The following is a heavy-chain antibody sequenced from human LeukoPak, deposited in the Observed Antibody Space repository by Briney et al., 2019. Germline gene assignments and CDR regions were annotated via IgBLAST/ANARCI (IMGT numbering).Heavy chain of an antibody. CDR2: INHSGST. Sequence: PSETLSLTCAVYGGSFSGHYWTWIRQPPGMGLEWIGEINHSGSTTYDPSLNTRVTISVDTSKNQISLKLSSVTAADTAVYYCARPRYGSGSLDSWGQGTLVTVSS. CDR1: GGSFSGHY. V-gene: IGHV4-34*01. D-gene: IGHD3-10*01. J-gene: IGHJ4*02. CDR3: ARPRYGSGSLDS.